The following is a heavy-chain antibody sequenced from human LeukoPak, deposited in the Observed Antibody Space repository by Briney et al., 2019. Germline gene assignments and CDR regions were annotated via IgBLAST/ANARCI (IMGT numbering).Heavy chain of an antibody. CDR1: GFTFSSYW. CDR3: ARELYSVNDY. V-gene: IGHV3-74*01. CDR2: INSDGRST. D-gene: IGHD2-15*01. Sequence: GGSLRLSCAASGFTFSSYWMHWVRQAPGKGLVWVSRINSDGRSTGYAASVKGRFTISRDNAKNTLYLQMNSLRAEDTAMYYCARELYSVNDYWGQGTLVTVSS. J-gene: IGHJ4*02.